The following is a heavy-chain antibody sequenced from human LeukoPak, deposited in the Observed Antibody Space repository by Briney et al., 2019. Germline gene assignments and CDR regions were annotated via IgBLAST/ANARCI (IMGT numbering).Heavy chain of an antibody. Sequence: ASVKVSCKASGGTFSSYAISWVRQAPGQGLEWMGGIIPIFGTANYAQKFQGRVTITADKSTSTAYMELSSLRSEDTAVYYCAKVGVRGVIITHFDYWGQGTLVTVSS. CDR3: AKVGVRGVIITHFDY. V-gene: IGHV1-69*06. J-gene: IGHJ4*02. CDR2: IIPIFGTA. D-gene: IGHD3-10*01. CDR1: GGTFSSYA.